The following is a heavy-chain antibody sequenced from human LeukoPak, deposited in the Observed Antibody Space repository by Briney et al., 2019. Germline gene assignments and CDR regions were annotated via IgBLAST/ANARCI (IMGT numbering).Heavy chain of an antibody. CDR1: GDSITSAYY. CDR2: VYHSGST. CDR3: ARAAGGSRFYFDY. J-gene: IGHJ4*02. V-gene: IGHV4-38-2*01. Sequence: SETLSLTCAVSGDSITSAYYWAWIRQPPGKGLEWIGSVYHSGSTYYNPSLTSRLNMSADKSKHQFSPKLNSVAAADTAVYYCARAAGGSRFYFDYWGQGTLVTVSS. D-gene: IGHD1-1*01.